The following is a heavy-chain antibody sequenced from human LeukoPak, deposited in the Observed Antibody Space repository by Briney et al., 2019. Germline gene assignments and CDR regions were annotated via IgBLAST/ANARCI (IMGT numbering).Heavy chain of an antibody. J-gene: IGHJ4*02. V-gene: IGHV4-34*01. D-gene: IGHD6-19*01. CDR3: ARGGPNSSGWNILFNLDY. CDR1: GGFFSGYY. Sequence: PSETLSLTCAVYGGFFSGYYWSWIRQPPGKGLEWIGEINHSGSTNYNPSLKSRVTISVDTSKNQFSLKLSSVTAADTAVYYCARGGPNSSGWNILFNLDYWGQGTLVTVSS. CDR2: INHSGST.